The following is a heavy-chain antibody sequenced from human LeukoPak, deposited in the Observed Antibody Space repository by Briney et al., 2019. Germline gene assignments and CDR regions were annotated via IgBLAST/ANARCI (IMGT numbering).Heavy chain of an antibody. Sequence: SETLSLTCTVSGGSISSYYWSWIRQPPGKRLEWIGYIYYSGSTNYNPSLKSRVTISVDTSKNQFSLKLSSVTAADTAVYCCARLSGSYPPSPDYWGQGTLVTVSS. D-gene: IGHD1-26*01. CDR3: ARLSGSYPPSPDY. J-gene: IGHJ4*02. CDR1: GGSISSYY. CDR2: IYYSGST. V-gene: IGHV4-59*01.